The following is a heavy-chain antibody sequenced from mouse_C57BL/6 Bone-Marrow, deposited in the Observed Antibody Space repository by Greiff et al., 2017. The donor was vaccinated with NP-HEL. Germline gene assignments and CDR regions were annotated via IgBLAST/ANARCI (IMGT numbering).Heavy chain of an antibody. Sequence: EVKLQESGPGLAKPSQTLSLTCSVTGYSITSDYWNWIRKFPGNKLEYMGYISYSGSTYYNPSLKSRISITRDTSKNQSYLPLNTVTTGDTATYYCARSPLWLRRNYYAMDYWGQGTSVTVSS. V-gene: IGHV3-8*01. CDR3: ARSPLWLRRNYYAMDY. J-gene: IGHJ4*01. CDR2: ISYSGST. CDR1: GYSITSDY. D-gene: IGHD2-2*01.